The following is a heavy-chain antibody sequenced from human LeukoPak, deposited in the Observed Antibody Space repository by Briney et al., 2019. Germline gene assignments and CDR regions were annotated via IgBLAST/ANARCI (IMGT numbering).Heavy chain of an antibody. CDR3: ARAPRVGIVATIRGLFDY. Sequence: GGSLRLSCAASGFTFSTYIMNWVRQAPAKGLEWVSSISGTSSYIYYADSVKGRFTISRDNAKNSLYLQMNSLRAEDTAVYYCARAPRVGIVATIRGLFDYWGQGTLVTVSS. J-gene: IGHJ4*02. V-gene: IGHV3-21*01. D-gene: IGHD5-12*01. CDR1: GFTFSTYI. CDR2: ISGTSSYI.